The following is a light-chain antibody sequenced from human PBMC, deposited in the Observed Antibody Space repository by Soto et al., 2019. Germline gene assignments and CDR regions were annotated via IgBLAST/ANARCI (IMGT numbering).Light chain of an antibody. J-gene: IGKJ1*01. CDR2: DAS. Sequence: DIQMTQSPSTLSASVGDRVTITCRASQSINIWLAWYQQKAGKAPKLLIYDASTLESGVPSRLSGSGSRTEFTLTISSLQPDDFATYYCQEYNSWRGEWTFGQGTKVDIK. V-gene: IGKV1-5*01. CDR1: QSINIW. CDR3: QEYNSWRGEWT.